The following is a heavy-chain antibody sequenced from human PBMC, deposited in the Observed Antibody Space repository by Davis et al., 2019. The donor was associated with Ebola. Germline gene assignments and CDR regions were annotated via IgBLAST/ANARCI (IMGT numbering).Heavy chain of an antibody. CDR1: GGSISSSSYY. D-gene: IGHD2-2*01. Sequence: MPSETLSLTCTVSGGSISSSSYYWGWIRQPPGKGLEWIGSIYYSGSTHYNPSLKSRVTISVDTSKNQFSLKLSSVTAADTAVYSCARQKLGYCISTSCYGHNWFDPWGQGTLVTVSS. CDR3: ARQKLGYCISTSCYGHNWFDP. CDR2: IYYSGST. J-gene: IGHJ5*02. V-gene: IGHV4-39*01.